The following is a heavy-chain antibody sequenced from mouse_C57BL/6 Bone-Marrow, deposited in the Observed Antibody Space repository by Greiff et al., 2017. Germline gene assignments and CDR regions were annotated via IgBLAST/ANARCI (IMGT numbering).Heavy chain of an antibody. CDR3: ARPPVYSNYWYFDV. D-gene: IGHD2-5*01. J-gene: IGHJ1*03. CDR1: GFTFSDYG. CDR2: ISNLAYSI. Sequence: DVMLVESGGGLVQPGGSLKLSCAASGFTFSDYGMAWVRQAPRKGPEWVAFISNLAYSIYYADTVTGRFTISRENAKNTLYLEMSSLRSEDTAMYYCARPPVYSNYWYFDVWGTGTTVTVSS. V-gene: IGHV5-15*01.